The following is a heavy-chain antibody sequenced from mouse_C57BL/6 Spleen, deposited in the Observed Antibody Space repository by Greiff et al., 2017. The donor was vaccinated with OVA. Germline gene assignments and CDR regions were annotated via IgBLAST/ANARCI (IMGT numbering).Heavy chain of an antibody. Sequence: LQQPGAELVMPGASVKLSCKASGYTFTSYWMHWVKQRPGQGLEWIGEIDPSDSYTNYNQKFKGKSTLTVDKSSSTAYMQLSSLTSEDSAVYYCARRGSYYGSSHWYFDVWGTGTTVTVSS. CDR1: GYTFTSYW. J-gene: IGHJ1*03. CDR3: ARRGSYYGSSHWYFDV. D-gene: IGHD1-1*01. V-gene: IGHV1-69*01. CDR2: IDPSDSYT.